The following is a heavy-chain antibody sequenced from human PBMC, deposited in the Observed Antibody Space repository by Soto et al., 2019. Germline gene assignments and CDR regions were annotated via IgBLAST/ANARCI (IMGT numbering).Heavy chain of an antibody. Sequence: QLRLQESGSGLVKPSQTLSLSCTVSGGSLSSGSFSWGWIRQPPGKGLEWIGYINYSGNTYYNPSLRRRVTTSRDMSTNQFSRKLGSVTAADTAVYYCARGGGSTDYVANYYFDYWGRGTLVTVSS. CDR3: ARGGGSTDYVANYYFDY. CDR1: GGSLSSGSFS. J-gene: IGHJ4*02. D-gene: IGHD4-17*01. V-gene: IGHV4-30-2*01. CDR2: INYSGNT.